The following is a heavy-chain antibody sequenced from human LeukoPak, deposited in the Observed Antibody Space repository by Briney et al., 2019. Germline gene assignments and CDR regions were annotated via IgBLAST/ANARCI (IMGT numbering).Heavy chain of an antibody. V-gene: IGHV3-21*01. J-gene: IGHJ4*02. D-gene: IGHD2/OR15-2a*01. Sequence: AGSLRLSCADSGFNFSNYSLIWVRQAAGKGQEWVLSIKSGSLFRYYADAVQGRFSISRDKAKNSLYLQMNSLRAEDTAIYYCARASFYNGGRIFDSWGQGILVSVSS. CDR2: IKSGSLFR. CDR1: GFNFSNYS. CDR3: ARASFYNGGRIFDS.